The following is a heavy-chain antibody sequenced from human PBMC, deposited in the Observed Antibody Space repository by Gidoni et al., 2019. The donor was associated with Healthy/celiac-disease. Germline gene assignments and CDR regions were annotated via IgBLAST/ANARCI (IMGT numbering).Heavy chain of an antibody. CDR2: IIPILGIA. D-gene: IGHD6-6*01. CDR1: GGTFSSYA. CDR3: ARGAEYSSSPDAFDI. Sequence: PGSSVKVSFKASGGTFSSYAISWVRQAPGQGLEWMGRIIPILGIANYAQKFQGRVTITADKSTSTAYMGLSSLRSEDTAVYYCARGAEYSSSPDAFDIWGQGTMVTVSS. V-gene: IGHV1-69*04. J-gene: IGHJ3*02.